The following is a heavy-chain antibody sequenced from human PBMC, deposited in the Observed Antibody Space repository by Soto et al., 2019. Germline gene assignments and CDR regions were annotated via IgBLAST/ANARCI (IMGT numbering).Heavy chain of an antibody. CDR3: ARVGQNYYGMDF. J-gene: IGHJ6*02. CDR1: GYTFTTYV. V-gene: IGHV1-3*01. CDR2: LNAGNDNT. Sequence: ASVKVSCKASGYTFTTYVMHWVRHAPGQRLEWMGWLNAGNDNTEYSQKLQGRVNITRDTSASTVYMELSSLSSEDTAVYYCARVGQNYYGMDFWGQGTTVTVSS.